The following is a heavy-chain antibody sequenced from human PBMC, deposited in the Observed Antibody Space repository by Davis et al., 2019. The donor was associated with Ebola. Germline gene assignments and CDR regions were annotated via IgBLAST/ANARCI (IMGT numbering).Heavy chain of an antibody. CDR3: ARDDYDSSAFPDS. V-gene: IGHV1-18*01. Sequence: ASVKVSCKASGYTFTTYGITWVRQAPGQGLEWMGWISAYNGNTNYSPKFQGRVTMTTDSSTNTASLDLRSLRSDDTAVYFCARDDYDSSAFPDSWGQGTLVTVSS. J-gene: IGHJ4*02. CDR1: GYTFTTYG. D-gene: IGHD3-22*01. CDR2: ISAYNGNT.